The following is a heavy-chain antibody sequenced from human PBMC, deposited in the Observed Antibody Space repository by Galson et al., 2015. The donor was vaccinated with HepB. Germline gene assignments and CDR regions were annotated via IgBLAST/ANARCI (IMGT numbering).Heavy chain of an antibody. CDR3: AGAKGSGSFQMAYFDY. Sequence: SLRLSCAASGFTFSDYYMTWIRQAPGKGLEWVSYISSDNSYTKYGDSVEGRFTISRDSAKTSLYLQMSSLRTEDTAVYYCAGAKGSGSFQMAYFDYWGQGILVTVSS. D-gene: IGHD3-10*01. CDR2: ISSDNSYT. CDR1: GFTFSDYY. V-gene: IGHV3-11*05. J-gene: IGHJ4*02.